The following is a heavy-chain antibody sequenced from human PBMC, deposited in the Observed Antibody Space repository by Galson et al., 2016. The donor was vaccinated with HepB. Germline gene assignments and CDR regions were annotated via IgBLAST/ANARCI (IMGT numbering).Heavy chain of an antibody. CDR3: AKTATSTGREFDS. Sequence: QSGAEVKKPGESLQISCQGSGSSFTSYWIAWVRQMPGEGLEWMGIIYPGDSDTRYSPSFQGQITISADKSITTAYLQWTSLKASDTAMYYCAKTATSTGREFDSWGQGTLVTVSS. V-gene: IGHV5-51*01. CDR2: IYPGDSDT. CDR1: GSSFTSYW. D-gene: IGHD1-14*01. J-gene: IGHJ4*02.